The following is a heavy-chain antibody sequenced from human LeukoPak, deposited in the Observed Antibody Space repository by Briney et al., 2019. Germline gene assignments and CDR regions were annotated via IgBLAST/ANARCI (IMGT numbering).Heavy chain of an antibody. CDR3: ARVHSFNWFDP. D-gene: IGHD2-15*01. V-gene: IGHV4-61*01. Sequence: SETLSLTCTVSGGSVNSGSYDWSWIRQPPGKGLEWIGFIYYSGSTNYNPSLKSRVNISLDTSKNQFSLKVSSVTAADTAVYYCARVHSFNWFDPWGQGTLVIVSS. CDR1: GGSVNSGSYD. CDR2: IYYSGST. J-gene: IGHJ5*02.